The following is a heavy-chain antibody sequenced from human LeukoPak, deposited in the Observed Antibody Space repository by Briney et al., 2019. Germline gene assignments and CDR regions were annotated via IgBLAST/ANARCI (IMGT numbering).Heavy chain of an antibody. CDR3: ATDWYCSSTSCYRSYYYGMDV. V-gene: IGHV7-4-1*02. CDR2: IDTNTGSP. D-gene: IGHD2-2*01. J-gene: IGHJ6*02. Sequence: ASVKVSCKASGYTFSSCAINWVRQAPGQGLEYMGWIDTNTGSPTFAQGFTGRYVFSLDTSVSTAYLQISSLKAEDTAVYYCATDWYCSSTSCYRSYYYGMDVWGQGTTVTVSS. CDR1: GYTFSSCA.